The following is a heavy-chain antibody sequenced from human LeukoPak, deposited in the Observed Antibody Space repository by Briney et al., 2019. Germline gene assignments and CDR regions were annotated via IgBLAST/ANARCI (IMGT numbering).Heavy chain of an antibody. CDR2: IIPIFGTA. CDR3: ARDRPIFGVVHDAFDI. D-gene: IGHD3-3*01. CDR1: GGTFSSYA. V-gene: IGHV1-69*05. J-gene: IGHJ3*02. Sequence: SVKVSCTASGGTFSSYAISWVRQAPGQGLEWMGGIIPIFGTANYAQKFQGRVTITTDESTSTAYMELSSLRSEDTAVYYCARDRPIFGVVHDAFDIWGQGTMDTVSS.